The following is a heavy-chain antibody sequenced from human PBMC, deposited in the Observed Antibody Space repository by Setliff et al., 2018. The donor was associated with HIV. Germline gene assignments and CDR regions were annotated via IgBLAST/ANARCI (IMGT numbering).Heavy chain of an antibody. CDR2: ISGYNGET. V-gene: IGHV1-18*01. J-gene: IGHJ4*02. CDR3: ARDLVGHGSGSYHDIPFDH. D-gene: IGHD3-10*01. Sequence: ASVKVSCKPSGYTLSKYGISWVRQAPGQGLEWMGWISGYNGETKYAQKFQGRLTVTTDTSTSMAYMELRSLRSDDTAIYYCARDLVGHGSGSYHDIPFDHWGQGTLVTVSS. CDR1: GYTLSKYG.